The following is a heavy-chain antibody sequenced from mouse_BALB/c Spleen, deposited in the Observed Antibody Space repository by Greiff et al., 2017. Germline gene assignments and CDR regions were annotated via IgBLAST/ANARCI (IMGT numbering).Heavy chain of an antibody. D-gene: IGHD1-1*01. CDR3: TRNYGSSYAMDY. J-gene: IGHJ4*01. Sequence: QVQLKQPGAELVRPGASVKLSCKASGYTFTSYWINWVKQRPGRGLEWIGNIYPSDSYTNYNQKFKDKATLTVDKSSSTAYMQLSSPTSEDSAVYYCTRNYGSSYAMDYWGQGTSVTVSS. CDR2: IYPSDSYT. CDR1: GYTFTSYW. V-gene: IGHV1-69*02.